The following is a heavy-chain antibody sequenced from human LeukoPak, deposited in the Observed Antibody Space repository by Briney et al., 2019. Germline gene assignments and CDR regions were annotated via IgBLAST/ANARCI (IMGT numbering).Heavy chain of an antibody. D-gene: IGHD5-18*01. V-gene: IGHV4-39*07. CDR2: IYYSGST. J-gene: IGHJ6*03. Sequence: PSETLSLTCTVSGGSISSSSYYWCWIRQPPGKGLEWIGSIYYSGSTYYNPSLKSRVTISVDTSKNQFSLKLSSVTAADTAVYYCARTTEGGYTYGYFYYYYMDVWGKGTTVTISS. CDR3: ARTTEGGYTYGYFYYYYMDV. CDR1: GGSISSSSYY.